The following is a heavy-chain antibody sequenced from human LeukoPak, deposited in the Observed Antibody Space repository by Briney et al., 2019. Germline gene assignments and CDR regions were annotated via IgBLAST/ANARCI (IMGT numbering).Heavy chain of an antibody. CDR1: GGSISSGGYS. Sequence: PSQTLSLTCAVSGGSISSGGYSWSWIRQPPGKGLEWIGYIYHSGSTYYNPSLKSRVTISVDGSKNQFSLKLSSVTAADTAVYYCANSRVDRFSFDIWGQGTLVTVSS. J-gene: IGHJ4*02. D-gene: IGHD3-9*01. V-gene: IGHV4-30-2*01. CDR2: IYHSGST. CDR3: ANSRVDRFSFDI.